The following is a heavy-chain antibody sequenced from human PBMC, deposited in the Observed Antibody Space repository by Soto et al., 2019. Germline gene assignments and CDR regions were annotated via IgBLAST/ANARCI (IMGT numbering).Heavy chain of an antibody. Sequence: ASVKVSCKASGYTFTSYGISWVRQAPGQGLEWMGWISAYNGNTNYAQKLQGRVTMTTDTSTSTAYMELRSLRSDDTAVYYCARDTRAKTSIVTTVNSDAFDIWGQGTMVTVSS. J-gene: IGHJ3*02. CDR3: ARDTRAKTSIVTTVNSDAFDI. D-gene: IGHD4-17*01. CDR2: ISAYNGNT. CDR1: GYTFTSYG. V-gene: IGHV1-18*01.